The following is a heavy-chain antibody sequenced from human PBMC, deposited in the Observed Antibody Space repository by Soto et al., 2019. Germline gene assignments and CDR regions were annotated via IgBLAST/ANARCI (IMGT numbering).Heavy chain of an antibody. CDR3: ARGRIPSAIFDWFDP. D-gene: IGHD2-2*01. CDR2: IWSDGSTE. Sequence: LRLSCAASGFAFDRYGMHWVRQAPGKGLEWVAVIWSDGSTEYYADSVKGRFTISRDNSKNTMYLQMNSLRGEDMGVYYCARGRIPSAIFDWFDPWGQGTLVTVSS. V-gene: IGHV3-33*01. J-gene: IGHJ5*02. CDR1: GFAFDRYG.